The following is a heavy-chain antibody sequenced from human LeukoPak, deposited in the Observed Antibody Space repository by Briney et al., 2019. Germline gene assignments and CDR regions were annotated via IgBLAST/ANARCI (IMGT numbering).Heavy chain of an antibody. CDR1: GYSISSGYY. V-gene: IGHV4-38-2*01. J-gene: IGHJ4*02. CDR2: IYHSGST. D-gene: IGHD3-10*01. CDR3: ARRMYYYGSGSFDY. Sequence: SETLSLTCAVSGYSISSGYYWGWIRQPPGKGLEWIGSIYHSGSTYYNPSLKSRVTISVDTSKNQSSLKLSSVTAADTAVYYCARRMYYYGSGSFDYWGQGTLVTVSS.